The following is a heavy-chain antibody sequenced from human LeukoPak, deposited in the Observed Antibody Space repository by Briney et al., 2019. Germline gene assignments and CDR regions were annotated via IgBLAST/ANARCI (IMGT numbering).Heavy chain of an antibody. CDR3: ARDSRGYSYGPNTDY. Sequence: PGGSLRLSCAASGFTFSSYAMHWVRQAPGKGLEWVAVISYDGSNKYDADSVKGRFTISRDNSKNTLYLQMDSLRVEDTAMYYCARDSRGYSYGPNTDYWGQGTLVAVSS. V-gene: IGHV3-30*04. D-gene: IGHD5-18*01. CDR2: ISYDGSNK. CDR1: GFTFSSYA. J-gene: IGHJ4*02.